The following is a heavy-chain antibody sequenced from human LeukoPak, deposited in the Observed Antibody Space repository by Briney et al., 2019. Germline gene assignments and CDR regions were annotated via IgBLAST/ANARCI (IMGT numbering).Heavy chain of an antibody. CDR2: ISGSGGST. J-gene: IGHJ3*02. D-gene: IGHD3-22*01. Sequence: GGSLRLSCAASGFTFSSYAMSWVRQAPGKGLEWVSAISGSGGSTYYADSVKGRFTISRDNSKNTLYLQMNSLRAEDTAVYYCAKDAAIWYYYGSSGSPNAFDIWGQGTMVTVSS. CDR1: GFTFSSYA. V-gene: IGHV3-23*01. CDR3: AKDAAIWYYYGSSGSPNAFDI.